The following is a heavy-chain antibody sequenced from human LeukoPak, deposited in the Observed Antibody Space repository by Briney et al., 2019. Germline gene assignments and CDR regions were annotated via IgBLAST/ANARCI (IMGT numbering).Heavy chain of an antibody. CDR3: AKDPTHYRVWDYYETIGLSY. J-gene: IGHJ4*02. CDR1: GSTLSSYC. CDR2: IRYDGTNK. V-gene: IGHV3-30*02. Sequence: GGCRSLSWVASGSTLSSYCMHWVRPAPSKGLEGVTFIRYDGTNKFYADSVKGRFTISRDNSKDTLNLHMNSLRAEDTAVYYCAKDPTHYRVWDYYETIGLSYWGQGTLVTVSS. D-gene: IGHD3-22*01.